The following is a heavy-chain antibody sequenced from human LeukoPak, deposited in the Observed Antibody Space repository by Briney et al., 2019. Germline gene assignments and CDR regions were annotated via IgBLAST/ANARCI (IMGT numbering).Heavy chain of an antibody. J-gene: IGHJ4*02. Sequence: PGGSLRLSCAASGFIFDDHAMSWVRQAPGKGLEWVSAISGSGGSTYYADSVRGRFTISRDNSKNTLYLQMNSLRAEDTAVYYCAKDLTYSGSYLDYWGQGTLVTVSS. CDR3: AKDLTYSGSYLDY. D-gene: IGHD1-26*01. CDR1: GFIFDDHA. V-gene: IGHV3-23*01. CDR2: ISGSGGST.